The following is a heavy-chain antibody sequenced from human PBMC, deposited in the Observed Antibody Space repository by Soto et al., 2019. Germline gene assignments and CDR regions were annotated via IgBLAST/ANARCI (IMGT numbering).Heavy chain of an antibody. CDR1: GGSISSHY. CDR2: IYYSGST. Sequence: PSETLSLTCTVSGGSISSHYWSWIRQPPGKGLEWIGYIYYSGSTNYNPSLKSRVTISVDTSKNQFSLKLSSVTAADTAVYYCARHLQSKWLVHEWFDPWGQGTLVTVSS. D-gene: IGHD6-19*01. V-gene: IGHV4-59*08. CDR3: ARHLQSKWLVHEWFDP. J-gene: IGHJ5*02.